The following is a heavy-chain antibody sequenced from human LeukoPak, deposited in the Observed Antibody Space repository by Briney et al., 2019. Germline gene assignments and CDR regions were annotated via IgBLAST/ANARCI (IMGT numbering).Heavy chain of an antibody. J-gene: IGHJ4*02. D-gene: IGHD5-12*01. CDR2: ISCNSGSI. Sequence: GRSLRLSCAASGFTFDDYAMHWVRQAPGKGLEWASGISCNSGSIGYADSVKGRFTISRDNAKNSLYLQMNSLRAEDTALYYCAKDNGGYDRRYFDYWGQGTLVTVSS. CDR3: AKDNGGYDRRYFDY. V-gene: IGHV3-9*01. CDR1: GFTFDDYA.